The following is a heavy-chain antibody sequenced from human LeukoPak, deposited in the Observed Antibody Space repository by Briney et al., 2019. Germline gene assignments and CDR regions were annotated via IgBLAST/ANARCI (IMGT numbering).Heavy chain of an antibody. V-gene: IGHV3-48*03. CDR2: ISSSGSTI. CDR1: GFTFSSYE. J-gene: IGHJ4*02. CDR3: ARAWSSRGYSGYDYYFDY. Sequence: GSLRLSCAASGFTFSSYEMNWVRQAPGKGLEWVSYISSSGSTIYYADSVKGRFTISRDNAKNSLYLQMNSLRAEDTAVYYCARAWSSRGYSGYDYYFDYWGQGTLVTVSS. D-gene: IGHD5-12*01.